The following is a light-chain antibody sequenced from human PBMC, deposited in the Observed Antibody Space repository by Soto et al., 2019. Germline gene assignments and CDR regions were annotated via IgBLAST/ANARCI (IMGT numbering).Light chain of an antibody. J-gene: IGKJ2*01. CDR3: QQYYDTPYT. Sequence: DIVMTQSPDSLAVSLGERATINCKSSQSVLYSPYKKDYLGWYRQKPGQPPELLIYWASTRESAVPDRFSSSGSETDFTLTISSLQAEDVAVYYCQQYYDTPYTFVQGTNLEIK. V-gene: IGKV4-1*01. CDR1: QSVLYSPYKKDY. CDR2: WAS.